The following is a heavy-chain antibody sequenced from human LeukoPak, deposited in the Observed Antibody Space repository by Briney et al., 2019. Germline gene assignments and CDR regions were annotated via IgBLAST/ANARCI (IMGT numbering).Heavy chain of an antibody. CDR1: GYTFTSYG. D-gene: IGHD3-3*01. CDR2: INPNSGGT. J-gene: IGHJ3*02. CDR3: ARGYYDFWSGYHDAFDI. Sequence: ASVKVSCKASGYTFTSYGISWVRQAPGQGLEWMGWINPNSGGTNYAQKFQGRVTMTRDTSISTAYMELSRLRSDDTAVYYCARGYYDFWSGYHDAFDIWGQGTMVTVSS. V-gene: IGHV1-2*02.